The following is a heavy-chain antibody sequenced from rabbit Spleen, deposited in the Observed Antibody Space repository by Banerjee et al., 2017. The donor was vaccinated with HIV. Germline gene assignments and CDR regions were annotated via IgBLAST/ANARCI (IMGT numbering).Heavy chain of an antibody. CDR3: ARRISADGYPMDL. D-gene: IGHD3-1*01. CDR1: GIDFSSSYW. V-gene: IGHV1S45*01. CDR2: IYAGSSGVT. J-gene: IGHJ4*01. Sequence: QQQLEESGGGLVKPGGTLTLTCKASGIDFSSSYWICWVRQAPGKGLEWIACIYAGSSGVTYYANWAKGRFTISKTSSTTVTLQMTSLTAADTATYFCARRISADGYPMDLWGQGTLVTVS.